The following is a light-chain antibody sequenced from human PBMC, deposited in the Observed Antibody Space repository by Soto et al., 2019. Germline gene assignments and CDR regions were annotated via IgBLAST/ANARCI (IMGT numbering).Light chain of an antibody. J-gene: IGKJ4*01. V-gene: IGKV3-15*01. Sequence: EIVMTQSPATLSVSPGERATLSCRASQSVSSNLAWYQQKPGQAPRLLIYGAFTRATGIPARFSGSGSGTEFPLTISSLQSEDFAIYYCLQYKNWPPLTFGGGTKVEIK. CDR2: GAF. CDR3: LQYKNWPPLT. CDR1: QSVSSN.